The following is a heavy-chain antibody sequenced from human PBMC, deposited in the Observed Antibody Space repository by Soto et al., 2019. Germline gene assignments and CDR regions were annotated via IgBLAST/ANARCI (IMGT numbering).Heavy chain of an antibody. Sequence: SETLSLTCAVFGGSISNSNWWTWVRQPPGKGLDWIGEIFHSGSTDYNSSLMGRVTISVDKANNQFSLKLSSVTAADTAVYYCAHRPIVGAAIWGQGTLVTVSS. CDR3: AHRPIVGAAI. CDR2: IFHSGST. J-gene: IGHJ4*02. D-gene: IGHD1-26*01. CDR1: GGSISNSNW. V-gene: IGHV4-4*02.